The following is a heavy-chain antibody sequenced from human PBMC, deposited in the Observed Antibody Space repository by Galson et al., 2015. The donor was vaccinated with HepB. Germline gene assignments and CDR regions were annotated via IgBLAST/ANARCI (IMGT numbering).Heavy chain of an antibody. CDR2: IYHSGST. CDR1: GGSISSSNW. V-gene: IGHV4-4*02. J-gene: IGHJ1*01. D-gene: IGHD6-19*01. CDR3: AGEERESMWLVYREPLARFQH. Sequence: ETLSLTCAVSGGSISSSNWWSWVRQPPGKGLEWIGEIYHSGSTNYNPSLKSRVTISVDKSKNQFSLKLSSVTAADTAVYYCAGEERESMWLVYREPLARFQHWGQGTLVTVSS.